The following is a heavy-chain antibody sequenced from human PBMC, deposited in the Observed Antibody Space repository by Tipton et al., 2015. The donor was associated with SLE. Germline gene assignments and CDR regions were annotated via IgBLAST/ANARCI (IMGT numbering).Heavy chain of an antibody. V-gene: IGHV3-23*01. J-gene: IGHJ4*02. CDR3: AKERDFTYYYESHFDY. Sequence: SLRLSCAASGFTFSSYALSWVRQAPGKGLEWVSAISASGGSTWYADSVKGRFTISRDNSINTVYLQMNSLRAEDTAVYYCAKERDFTYYYESHFDYWGQGTLVTVSS. CDR2: ISASGGST. CDR1: GFTFSSYA. D-gene: IGHD3-22*01.